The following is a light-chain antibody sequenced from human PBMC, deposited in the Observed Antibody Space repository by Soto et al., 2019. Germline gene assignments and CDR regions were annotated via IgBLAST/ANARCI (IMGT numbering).Light chain of an antibody. V-gene: IGLV1-40*01. J-gene: IGLJ2*01. CDR3: QSYDSSLSGSV. Sequence: QSVLTQPPSVSGATGQKVTISCTGTSSNIGAGYDVHWYQQLPGTAPKLLIYANRNRPSGVPDRFSGSKSGTSASLAITGLQSEDEADYYCQSYDSSLSGSVFAGGTKLTVL. CDR2: ANR. CDR1: SSNIGAGYD.